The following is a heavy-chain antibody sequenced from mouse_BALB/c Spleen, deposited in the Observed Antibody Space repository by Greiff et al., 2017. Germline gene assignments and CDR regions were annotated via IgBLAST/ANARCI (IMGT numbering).Heavy chain of an antibody. V-gene: IGHV14-4*02. CDR1: GFNIKDYY. Sequence: VQLKQSGAELVRSGASVKLSCTASGFNIKDYYMHWVKQRPEQGLEWIGWIDPENGDTEYAPKFQGKATMTADTSSNTAYLQLSSLTSEDTAVYYCNAKGAMDYWGQGTSVTVSS. CDR3: NAKGAMDY. J-gene: IGHJ4*01. CDR2: IDPENGDT.